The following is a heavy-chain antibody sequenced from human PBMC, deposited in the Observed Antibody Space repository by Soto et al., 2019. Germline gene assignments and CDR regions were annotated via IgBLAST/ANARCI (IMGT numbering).Heavy chain of an antibody. Sequence: QVQLQQCGAGLLKPSETLSLTCAVYGGSFSGYYWSWIRQPPGKGLEWIGEINHSGSTNYNPSLKSRVTISVDTSKNQFSLKLSSVTAADTAVYYCARGRRPGSYYSLKYYFDYWGQGTLVTVSS. CDR2: INHSGST. CDR3: ARGRRPGSYYSLKYYFDY. CDR1: GGSFSGYY. V-gene: IGHV4-34*01. D-gene: IGHD3-10*01. J-gene: IGHJ4*02.